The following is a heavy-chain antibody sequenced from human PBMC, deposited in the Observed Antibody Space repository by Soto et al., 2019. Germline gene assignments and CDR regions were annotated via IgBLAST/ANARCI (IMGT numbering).Heavy chain of an antibody. Sequence: PSETLSLTCAVYGGSFSGYYWSWIRQPPGKGLEWIGEINHSGSTNYNPSLKSRVTISVDTSKNQFSLKLSSVTAADTAVYYCARRVTYYDILTGYYDYYYYYCIDVWGQGTTVTVSS. J-gene: IGHJ6*02. CDR3: ARRVTYYDILTGYYDYYYYYCIDV. V-gene: IGHV4-34*01. CDR1: GGSFSGYY. D-gene: IGHD3-9*01. CDR2: INHSGST.